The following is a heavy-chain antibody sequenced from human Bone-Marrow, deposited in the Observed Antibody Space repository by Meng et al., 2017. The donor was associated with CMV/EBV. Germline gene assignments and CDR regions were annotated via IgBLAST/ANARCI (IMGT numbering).Heavy chain of an antibody. J-gene: IGHJ2*01. CDR2: IYTSGST. CDR1: GGASSSYY. CDR3: ARDLDSSGYFYWYFDL. D-gene: IGHD3-22*01. V-gene: IGHV4-4*07. Sequence: LRKQSGPGLVRSPETLSPTCTASGGASSSYYWSWIRQPAVKGLEWIGRIYTSGSTNYNPSLKSRVTMSVDTSKNQFSLKLSSVTAADTAVYYCARDLDSSGYFYWYFDLWGRGTLVTVSS.